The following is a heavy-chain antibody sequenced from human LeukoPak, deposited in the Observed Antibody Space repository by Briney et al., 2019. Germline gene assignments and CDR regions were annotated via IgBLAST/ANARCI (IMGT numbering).Heavy chain of an antibody. CDR2: ISSTSTFI. Sequence: NSGGSLRLSCAASGFTFTTYAMNWVRQAPGKGLEWVSSISSTSTFIYYADSVKGRFTISRDNAKNSLYLQMNSLRAEDTAVYYCAGDERQCSGGSCYPSDYWGQGTLVTVSS. J-gene: IGHJ4*02. CDR3: AGDERQCSGGSCYPSDY. V-gene: IGHV3-21*01. CDR1: GFTFTTYA. D-gene: IGHD2-15*01.